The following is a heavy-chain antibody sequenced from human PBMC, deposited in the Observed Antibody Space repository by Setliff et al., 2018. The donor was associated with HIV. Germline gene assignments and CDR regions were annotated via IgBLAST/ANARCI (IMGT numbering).Heavy chain of an antibody. CDR3: ARPALGIGGGSRFDN. Sequence: PSETLSLTCTVSGVSISSYYWSWIRQPPGKGLEWIGYIYYSGSTNYNPSLKSRVTISVDTSKNQFSPKLSSVTAADTAMYYCARPALGIGGGSRFDNWGQGTRVTVSS. CDR2: IYYSGST. CDR1: GVSISSYY. V-gene: IGHV4-59*12. D-gene: IGHD3-10*01. J-gene: IGHJ4*02.